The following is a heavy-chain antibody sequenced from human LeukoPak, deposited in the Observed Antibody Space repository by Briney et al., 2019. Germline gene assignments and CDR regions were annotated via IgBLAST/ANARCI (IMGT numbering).Heavy chain of an antibody. J-gene: IGHJ4*02. CDR1: GFTFRSHW. CDR2: IKEDGSVK. CDR3: ARDSTWVLDY. D-gene: IGHD1-26*01. Sequence: GGSLRLSCTASGFTFRSHWMTWVRQSPGKVLEWVANIKEDGSVKYYVDSVKGRFTISRDNTKNELYLQMSSLRADDTAVYFCARDSTWVLDYWGQGTLISVSS. V-gene: IGHV3-7*03.